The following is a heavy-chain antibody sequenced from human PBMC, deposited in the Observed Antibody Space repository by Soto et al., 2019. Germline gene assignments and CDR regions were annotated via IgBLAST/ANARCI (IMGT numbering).Heavy chain of an antibody. D-gene: IGHD1-1*01. J-gene: IGHJ6*03. CDR3: ARDVENDGNYYIDA. CDR2: INGDGSRI. CDR1: GFPFSGYW. V-gene: IGHV3-74*01. Sequence: QPGGALRLYCAASGFPFSGYWMHWVRQAPGKGLVWVSRINGDGSRINYADSVKGRFTISRDNAENTLYLQMNSLRDEDTAVYYCARDVENDGNYYIDARGKGTTVTVSS.